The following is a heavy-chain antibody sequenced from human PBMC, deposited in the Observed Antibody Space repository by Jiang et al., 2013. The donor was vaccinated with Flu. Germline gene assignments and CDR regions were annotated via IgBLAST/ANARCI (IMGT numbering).Heavy chain of an antibody. CDR3: ARTRTGDSSGRYYYYGMDV. Sequence: GAEVKKPGSSVKVSCKASGGTFSSYAISWVRQAPGQGLEWMGGIIPIFGTANYAQKFQGRVTITADESTSTAYMELSSLRSEDTAVYYCARTRTGDSSGRYYYYGMDVWGQGTTVTVSS. CDR2: IIPIFGTA. V-gene: IGHV1-69*01. J-gene: IGHJ6*02. D-gene: IGHD7-27*01. CDR1: GGTFSSYA.